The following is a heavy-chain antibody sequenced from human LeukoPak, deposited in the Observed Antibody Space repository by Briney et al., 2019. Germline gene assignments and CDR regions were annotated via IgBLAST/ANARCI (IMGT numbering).Heavy chain of an antibody. Sequence: ASVKVSCKASGYTFTSYGISWVRQAPGLGLEWMGWISAYNGNTNYAQKFQGRVTMTTDTSTSTAYMELRSLRSDNTAVYYCARQVDTTMALPDYWGQGTLVTVS. D-gene: IGHD5-18*01. CDR3: ARQVDTTMALPDY. J-gene: IGHJ4*02. CDR1: GYTFTSYG. V-gene: IGHV1-18*01. CDR2: ISAYNGNT.